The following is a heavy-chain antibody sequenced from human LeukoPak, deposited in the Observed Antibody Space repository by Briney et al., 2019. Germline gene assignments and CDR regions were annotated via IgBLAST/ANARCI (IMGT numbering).Heavy chain of an antibody. Sequence: GASVKVSCKASGYTFTSHGISWVRQAPGQGLEWMGWISAYNGNTNYAQKLQGRVTMTTDTSTSTAYMELRSLRSDDTAVYYCAREGRSDSSGYYYGAFDIWGQGTMVTLSS. V-gene: IGHV1-18*01. J-gene: IGHJ3*02. D-gene: IGHD3-22*01. CDR1: GYTFTSHG. CDR3: AREGRSDSSGYYYGAFDI. CDR2: ISAYNGNT.